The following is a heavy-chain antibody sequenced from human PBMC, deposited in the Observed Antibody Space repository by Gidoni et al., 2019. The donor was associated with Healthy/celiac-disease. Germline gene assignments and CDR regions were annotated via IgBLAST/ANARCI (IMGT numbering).Heavy chain of an antibody. CDR2: ISYDGSNK. V-gene: IGHV3-30-3*01. Sequence: QVQLVESGGGVVQPGRSLRLSCAPPGFTFSSYAMHWVRQAPGKGLEWVAVISYDGSNKYYADSVKGRFTISRDNSKNTLYLQMNSLRAEDTAVYYCATLSSGHYFDYWGQGTLVTVSS. CDR3: ATLSSGHYFDY. CDR1: GFTFSSYA. J-gene: IGHJ4*02. D-gene: IGHD6-19*01.